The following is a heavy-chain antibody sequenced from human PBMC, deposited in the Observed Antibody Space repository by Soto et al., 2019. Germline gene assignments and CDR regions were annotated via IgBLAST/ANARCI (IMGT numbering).Heavy chain of an antibody. CDR2: IYYSGST. V-gene: IGHV4-59*01. D-gene: IGHD2-21*01. Sequence: LSLTCTVSGGFISSYYWSWIRQPPGKGLEWIGYIYYSGSTNYNPSLKSRVTISVDTSKNQFSLKLSSVTAADTTVYYCARITTKGGDRDDYWGQGTLVTVSS. CDR3: ARITTKGGDRDDY. J-gene: IGHJ4*02. CDR1: GGFISSYY.